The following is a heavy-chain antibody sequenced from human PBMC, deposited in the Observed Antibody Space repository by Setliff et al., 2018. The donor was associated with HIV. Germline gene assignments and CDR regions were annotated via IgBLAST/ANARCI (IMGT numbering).Heavy chain of an antibody. CDR3: ARGGGTSFDY. CDR1: GGSISSGGYY. CDR2: IYYSGST. J-gene: IGHJ4*02. V-gene: IGHV4-61*08. Sequence: SETLSLTCTVSGGSISSGGYYWSWIRQHPGKGLEWIGYIYYSGSTNYNPSLKSRVAMSVDTSKNQFSLMLSSVTAADTAVYYCARGGGTSFDYWGQGTLVTVSS. D-gene: IGHD1-26*01.